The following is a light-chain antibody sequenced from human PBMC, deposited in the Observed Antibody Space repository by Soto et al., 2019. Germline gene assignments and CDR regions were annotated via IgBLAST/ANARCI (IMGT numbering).Light chain of an antibody. CDR3: CSYAGSYNFV. J-gene: IGLJ1*01. CDR1: SSDVGVYNY. V-gene: IGLV2-11*01. Sequence: QSALSHPLSVSWSPGHSVTISCTGTSSDVGVYNYVSWYQQHPGKAPKLMIYDVTKRPSGVPDRFSGSKSANTASLTISGLQAEDEADYYCCSYAGSYNFVFGTGTKVTVL. CDR2: DVT.